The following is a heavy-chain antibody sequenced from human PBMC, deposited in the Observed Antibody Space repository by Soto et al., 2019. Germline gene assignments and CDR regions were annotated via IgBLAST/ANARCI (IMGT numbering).Heavy chain of an antibody. CDR1: GGSISSGGYS. Sequence: PAETLSLTCAVSGGSISSGGYSWNWIRQPPGKGLEWIGYIYHRGSTLYNPSLKSRVTISVDKSKNQFSLKLSSVTAADTAVYYCARDQLEGNWFDPWGQGTLVTVSS. CDR2: IYHRGST. D-gene: IGHD1-1*01. CDR3: ARDQLEGNWFDP. V-gene: IGHV4-30-2*01. J-gene: IGHJ5*02.